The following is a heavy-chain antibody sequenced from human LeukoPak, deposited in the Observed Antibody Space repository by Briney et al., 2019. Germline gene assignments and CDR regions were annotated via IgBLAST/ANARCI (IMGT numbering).Heavy chain of an antibody. J-gene: IGHJ6*02. CDR3: ARYATGTTGPMDV. CDR1: GGSISSYY. V-gene: IGHV4-59*08. D-gene: IGHD1-1*01. CDR2: IYYSGST. Sequence: SETLSLTCTVSGGSISSYYWSWIRQPPGKGLEWIGYIYYSGSTTYNPSLKSRVTMSVALSKNQFSLKLTPVTATDTAVYYCARYATGTTGPMDVWGQGTTVTVSS.